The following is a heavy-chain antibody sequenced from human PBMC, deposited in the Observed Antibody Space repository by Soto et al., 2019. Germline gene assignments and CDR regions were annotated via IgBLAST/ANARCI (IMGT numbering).Heavy chain of an antibody. CDR2: IKQDGSEK. Sequence: EVQLVESGGGLVLPGGSLRLSCAASGFRLSSYWMSWVRQAPGKGLEWVANIKQDGSEKYYVDSVKGRFTISRDNAKNSLYLQMNSLRAEDTAVYYCSSWGFIVATNWYFDLWGRGTMVTVSS. J-gene: IGHJ2*01. D-gene: IGHD5-12*01. CDR1: GFRLSSYW. CDR3: SSWGFIVATNWYFDL. V-gene: IGHV3-7*01.